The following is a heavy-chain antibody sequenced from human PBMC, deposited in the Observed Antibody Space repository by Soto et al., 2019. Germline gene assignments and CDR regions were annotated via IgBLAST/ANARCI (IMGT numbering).Heavy chain of an antibody. J-gene: IGHJ4*02. V-gene: IGHV6-1*01. CDR2: TYYRSKWYY. Sequence: QTLSLTCVISGDSVSIYSGAWNWVRQSPSRGLEWLGRTYYRSKWYYDYAESVKSRIIISVDTSKNQFSLQLNSVTPEDAAVYYCXNDPGYSLDYWGQGTQVTVSS. CDR3: XNDPGYSLDY. D-gene: IGHD5-12*01. CDR1: GDSVSIYSGA.